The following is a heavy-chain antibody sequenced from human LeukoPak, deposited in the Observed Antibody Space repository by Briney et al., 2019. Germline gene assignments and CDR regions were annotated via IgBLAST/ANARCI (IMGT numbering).Heavy chain of an antibody. CDR2: IYYSGNT. Sequence: SETLSLTCSVSDGSISSSSYDWGWIRQPPGKGLEWIGSIYYSGNTHYNPSLKSRLTISVDTSNNQFSLQLSSVTAADTAVYYCARDTFKATDDRAGFYYYGMDVWGQGTLVTVSS. J-gene: IGHJ6*02. D-gene: IGHD2/OR15-2a*01. CDR3: ARDTFKATDDRAGFYYYGMDV. V-gene: IGHV4-39*07. CDR1: DGSISSSSYD.